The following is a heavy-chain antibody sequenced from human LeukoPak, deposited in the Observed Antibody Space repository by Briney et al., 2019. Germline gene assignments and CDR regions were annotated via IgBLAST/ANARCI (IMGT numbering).Heavy chain of an antibody. Sequence: GGSLRLSCAASGFTVSSNYMSWVRQAPGKGLEWVSVIYSGGSTYYADSVKGRFTISRDNSKNTLYLQMNSLRAEDTAVYYGARGDFYDPQGMDVWGQGTTVTVSS. CDR1: GFTVSSNY. CDR2: IYSGGST. V-gene: IGHV3-53*01. CDR3: ARGDFYDPQGMDV. D-gene: IGHD3-22*01. J-gene: IGHJ6*02.